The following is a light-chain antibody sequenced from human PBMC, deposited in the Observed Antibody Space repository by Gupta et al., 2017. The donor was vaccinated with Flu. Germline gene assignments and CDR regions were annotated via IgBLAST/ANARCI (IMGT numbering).Light chain of an antibody. CDR1: QSISSW. CDR2: KAS. CDR3: QQYNSYSSGA. V-gene: IGKV1-5*03. Sequence: IQLTQSPSTLSASVGDRVTITCRASQSISSWLAWYQQKPGKAPKLLIYKASSLESGVPSRFSGSGSGTEFTLTISSLQPDDFATYYCQQYNSYSSGAFGGGTKVEIK. J-gene: IGKJ4*01.